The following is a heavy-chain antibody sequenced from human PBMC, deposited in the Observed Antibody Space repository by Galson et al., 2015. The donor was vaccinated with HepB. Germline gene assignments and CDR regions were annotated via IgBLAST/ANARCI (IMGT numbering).Heavy chain of an antibody. V-gene: IGHV3-33*01. CDR3: ARVKSGAAQGSSDI. CDR1: GFTFSNYG. D-gene: IGHD6-25*01. J-gene: IGHJ3*02. CDR2: IWYDGSNK. Sequence: SLRLSCAASGFTFSNYGMHWVRQAPGKGLEWVAVIWYDGSNKYYADSVRGRLTISRDNSKNTLYLQMNSLSADDTAVYYCARVKSGAAQGSSDIWSQGTIVTVSS.